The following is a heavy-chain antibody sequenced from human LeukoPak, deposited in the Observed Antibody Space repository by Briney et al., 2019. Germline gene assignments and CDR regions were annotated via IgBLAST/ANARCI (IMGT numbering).Heavy chain of an antibody. D-gene: IGHD6-13*01. V-gene: IGHV3-30*18. Sequence: PGRSLRLSCAASGFTFSSYGMHWVRQAPGKGLEWVAVISYDGSNKYYADSVKGRFTISRDNSKNTLYLQMNSLRAEDTAVYYCAKDFIAPGIAAAGTPGYWGQGTLVTVSS. J-gene: IGHJ4*02. CDR1: GFTFSSYG. CDR3: AKDFIAPGIAAAGTPGY. CDR2: ISYDGSNK.